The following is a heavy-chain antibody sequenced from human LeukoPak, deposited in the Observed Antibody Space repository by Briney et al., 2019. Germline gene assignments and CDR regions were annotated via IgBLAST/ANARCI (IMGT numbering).Heavy chain of an antibody. CDR2: ISGSGGST. J-gene: IGHJ3*02. V-gene: IGHV3-23*01. D-gene: IGHD3-9*01. CDR3: ANTASYTYYDILTGYSGGLGAFDI. Sequence: GGSLRLSCAASGFTFSSYAMSWVRQAPGKRLEWVSAISGSGGSTYYADSVKGRFTISRDNSKNTLYLQMNSLRAEDTAVYYCANTASYTYYDILTGYSGGLGAFDIWGQGTMVTVSS. CDR1: GFTFSSYA.